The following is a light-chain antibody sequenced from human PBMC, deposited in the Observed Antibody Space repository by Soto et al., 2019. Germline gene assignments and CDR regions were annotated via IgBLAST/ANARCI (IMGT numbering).Light chain of an antibody. CDR2: DAD. V-gene: IGLV1-51*01. CDR3: GSWDSSLRAYV. J-gene: IGLJ1*01. CDR1: SSNIGGNS. Sequence: QSVLTQPPSVSAAPGQRVTISCSGSSSNIGGNSVSWYQQLPGTAPKLLIYDADKRPSGIPDRFSGSKSGTSATLGITGFQTGDEADYYCGSWDSSLRAYVFGTGTKVTVL.